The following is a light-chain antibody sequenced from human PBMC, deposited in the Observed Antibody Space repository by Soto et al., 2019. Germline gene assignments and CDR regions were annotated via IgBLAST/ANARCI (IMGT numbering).Light chain of an antibody. CDR2: TNS. CDR3: GTSDDTVYV. V-gene: IGLV1-44*01. Sequence: QSVLTQPPSVSGTPGQRVTISCSGGNSNIGRNPVSWYQEFPGTAPKLLISTNSRRPSWVPDRFSGSKSGTSASLVISGLRSEDEAVYYCGTSDDTVYVFGSGTKVTVL. J-gene: IGLJ1*01. CDR1: NSNIGRNP.